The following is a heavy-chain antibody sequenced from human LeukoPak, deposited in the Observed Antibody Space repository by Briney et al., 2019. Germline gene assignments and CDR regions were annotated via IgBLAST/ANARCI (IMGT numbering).Heavy chain of an antibody. CDR2: ISTSET. CDR3: ARDLTNEMGY. CDR1: GDFIRRGSYF. D-gene: IGHD5-24*01. Sequence: SETLSLTCTVSGDFIRRGSYFWNWIRQPAGKGLEWIGRISTSETNDNPSLKSRVTISVDTSKNQFSLKLSSVTAADTAVYYCARDLTNEMGYWGQGTLVTVSS. V-gene: IGHV4-61*02. J-gene: IGHJ4*02.